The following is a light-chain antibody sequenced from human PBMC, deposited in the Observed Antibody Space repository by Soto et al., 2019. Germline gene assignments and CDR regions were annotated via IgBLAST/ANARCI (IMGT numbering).Light chain of an antibody. V-gene: IGLV2-14*01. CDR3: SSYISSSTYV. CDR2: DVS. J-gene: IGLJ1*01. CDR1: SSDIGRYNY. Sequence: QSVLTRAASVSGSPGQSITISCTGTSSDIGRYNYVSWSQQYPGKAPKFMIYDVSNRPSGVSNRFSGSKSGNTASLTISGLQAEDEADYYCSSYISSSTYVFGNGTKVTVL.